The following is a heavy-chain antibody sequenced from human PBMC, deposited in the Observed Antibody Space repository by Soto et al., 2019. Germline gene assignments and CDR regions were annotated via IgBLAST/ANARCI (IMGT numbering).Heavy chain of an antibody. V-gene: IGHV1-2*02. J-gene: IGHJ4*02. D-gene: IGHD6-19*01. CDR3: AFKLGQCSGWPGPPRL. CDR2: INPNSGGT. Sequence: ASVKVSCKASGYTFTGYYMHWVRQAPGQGLEWMGWINPNSGGTNYAQKFQGRVTMTRDTSISTAYMELSRLRSDDTAVYYCAFKLGQCSGWPGPPRLWREGTLVTVSS. CDR1: GYTFTGYY.